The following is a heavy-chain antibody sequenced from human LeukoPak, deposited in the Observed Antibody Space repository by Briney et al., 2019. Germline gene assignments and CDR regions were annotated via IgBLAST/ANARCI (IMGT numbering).Heavy chain of an antibody. D-gene: IGHD6-13*01. V-gene: IGHV3-53*01. J-gene: IGHJ4*02. CDR1: GFTVSTNY. CDR2: IYSGGST. CDR3: ALGYGGSSWYQFDY. Sequence: GGSLRLSCAASGFTVSTNYMNWVRQAPGKGLEWVSVIYSGGSTYYADSVKGRFSISRDNSKNTLYLQMNSLRAEDTAVYYCALGYGGSSWYQFDYWGQGTLVTVSS.